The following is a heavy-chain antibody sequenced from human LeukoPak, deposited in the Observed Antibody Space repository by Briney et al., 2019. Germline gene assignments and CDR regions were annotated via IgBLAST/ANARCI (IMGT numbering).Heavy chain of an antibody. CDR2: IVVGSGNT. Sequence: SVKVSCKASGFTFTSSAMQWVRQARGQRLEWIGWIVVGSGNTNYAQKFQERVTITRDMSTSTAYMELSSLRAEDTAVYYCAKELPVATLGEYYFDYWGQGTLVTVSS. CDR1: GFTFTSSA. D-gene: IGHD3-10*02. CDR3: AKELPVATLGEYYFDY. J-gene: IGHJ4*02. V-gene: IGHV1-58*02.